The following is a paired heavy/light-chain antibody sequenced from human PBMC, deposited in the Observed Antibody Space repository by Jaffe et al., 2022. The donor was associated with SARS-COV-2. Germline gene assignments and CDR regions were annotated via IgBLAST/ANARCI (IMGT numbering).Heavy chain of an antibody. J-gene: IGHJ6*02. CDR2: ISGSGGST. D-gene: IGHD5-18*01. CDR3: AKFGLGYSYGYQAYYYYGMDV. Sequence: EVQLLESGGGLVQPGGSLRLSCAASGFTFSSYAMSWVRQAPGKGLEWVSAISGSGGSTYYADSVKGRFTISRDNSKNTLYLQMNSLRAEDTAVYYCAKFGLGYSYGYQAYYYYGMDVWGQGTTVTVSS. CDR1: GFTFSSYA. V-gene: IGHV3-23*01.
Light chain of an antibody. Sequence: QSVLTQPPSVSGAPGQRVTISCTGSSSNIGAGYDVHWYQQLPGTAPKLLIYGNSNRPSGVPDRFSGSKSGTSASLAITGLQAEDEADYYCQSYDSSLSGSGVVFGGGTKLTVL. CDR2: GNS. CDR1: SSNIGAGYD. J-gene: IGLJ2*01. CDR3: QSYDSSLSGSGVV. V-gene: IGLV1-40*01.